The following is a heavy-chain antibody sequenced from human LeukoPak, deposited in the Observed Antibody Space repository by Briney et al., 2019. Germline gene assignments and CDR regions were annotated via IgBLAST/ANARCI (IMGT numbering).Heavy chain of an antibody. V-gene: IGHV3-48*01. J-gene: IGHJ4*02. CDR2: ISSSSSTI. Sequence: PGGSLRLSCAASGFTFSSYSMNWVRQAPGKGLEWVSYISSSSSTIYYADSVKGRFTISRDNAKNSLYLQMNSLRAEDTAVYYCAREEQWLGPDYWGQGTLVTVSS. CDR1: GFTFSSYS. D-gene: IGHD6-19*01. CDR3: AREEQWLGPDY.